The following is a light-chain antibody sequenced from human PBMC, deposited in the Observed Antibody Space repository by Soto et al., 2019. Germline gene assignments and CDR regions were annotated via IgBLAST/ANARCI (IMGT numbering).Light chain of an antibody. V-gene: IGKV3-15*01. CDR2: GAS. Sequence: EMVMTQSPATLSVSPGERATLSCRASQSVSGNLAWYQQKPGQAPRLLIYGASTRATGIPARFSSSGSGTEFTHTISSLQSEDFAVYYCQQYNNWLITFGQGTRLEIK. CDR3: QQYNNWLIT. J-gene: IGKJ5*01. CDR1: QSVSGN.